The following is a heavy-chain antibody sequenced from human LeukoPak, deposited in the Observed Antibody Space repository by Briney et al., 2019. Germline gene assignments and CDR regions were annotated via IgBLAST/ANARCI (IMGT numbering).Heavy chain of an antibody. V-gene: IGHV6-1*01. D-gene: IGHD3-10*01. J-gene: IGHJ5*02. CDR1: GDSVSSKSVT. CDR2: TYYRSKWYN. Sequence: SQTLSLTCAISGDSVSSKSVTWDWIRQSPSRGLEWLGRTYYRSKWYNDYAVSVKSRITINPDTSKNQFPLQLNSVTPEDTAVYYCARVWFGDQMGWFDPWGQGTLVTVSS. CDR3: ARVWFGDQMGWFDP.